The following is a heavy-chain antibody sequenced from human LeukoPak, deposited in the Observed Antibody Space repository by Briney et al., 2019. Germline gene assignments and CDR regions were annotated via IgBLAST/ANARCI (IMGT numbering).Heavy chain of an antibody. Sequence: PSETLSPTCTVSGVSISSYYWSWIRQPPGKGLEWIGYKSCSGSTNYNPSLKSRVTISVDTSKNQFSLKLTSVTAADTAVYYCARGPGDYPLNWFDAWGQGTLVTVSS. D-gene: IGHD7-27*01. CDR3: ARGPGDYPLNWFDA. V-gene: IGHV4-59*01. CDR1: GVSISSYY. CDR2: KSCSGST. J-gene: IGHJ5*02.